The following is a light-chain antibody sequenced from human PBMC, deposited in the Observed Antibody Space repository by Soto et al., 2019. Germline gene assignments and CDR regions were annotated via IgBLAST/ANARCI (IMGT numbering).Light chain of an antibody. CDR3: AAWDDSLDGQDYV. CDR1: RSNIGRNT. CDR2: NNN. Sequence: SVLTQPASASGTPGEGVTIACSGSRSNIGRNTVTWYQHLPGTAPKLLIYNNNQRPSGVPDRFSGSKSGASASLAISGLQSEDEADYYCAAWDDSLDGQDYVFGTGTKVTVL. J-gene: IGLJ1*01. V-gene: IGLV1-44*01.